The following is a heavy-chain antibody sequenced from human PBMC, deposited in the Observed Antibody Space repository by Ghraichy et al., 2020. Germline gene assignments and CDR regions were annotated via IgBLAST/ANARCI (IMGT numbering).Heavy chain of an antibody. CDR2: IYSDGSST. CDR1: GFIFSNYW. J-gene: IGHJ4*02. D-gene: IGHD1-20*01. CDR3: ARVLYTWNDVIDY. V-gene: IGHV3-74*01. Sequence: GGSLRLSCAASGFIFSNYWMHWVRQVPGKGLLWVSRIYSDGSSTNYADSVKGRFTISRDNAKNTLYLQMNSLRAEDTAVYYCARVLYTWNDVIDYWGRGTLVTVSS.